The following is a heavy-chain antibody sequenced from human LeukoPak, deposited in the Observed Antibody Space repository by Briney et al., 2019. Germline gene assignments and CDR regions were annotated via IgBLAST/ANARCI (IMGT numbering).Heavy chain of an antibody. CDR1: GFTFSSYW. J-gene: IGHJ5*02. D-gene: IGHD3-10*01. CDR2: INSDGTST. CDR3: ARDFYYAAP. Sequence: GGSLGLSCAASGFTFSSYWMYWVRQPPGKGLVWVSRINSDGTSTSYADSVKGRFTISRDNAKNTLSLQMNSLRAEDTAVYYCARDFYYAAPWGQGTLVTVSS. V-gene: IGHV3-74*01.